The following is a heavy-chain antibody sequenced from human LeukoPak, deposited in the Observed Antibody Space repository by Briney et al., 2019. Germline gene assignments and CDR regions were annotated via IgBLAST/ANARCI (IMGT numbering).Heavy chain of an antibody. CDR2: ISTSGGST. CDR1: GFTFSSYA. V-gene: IGHV3-23*01. CDR3: AKELYCSSTSCAQFDP. Sequence: GGSLRLSCVASGFTFSSYAMNWVRQAPGKGLEWVSVISTSGGSTYYADSVKGRFTISRDNSKNTLYLKMNSLRAEDTAIYYCAKELYCSSTSCAQFDPWGQGTLVTVSS. J-gene: IGHJ5*02. D-gene: IGHD2-2*01.